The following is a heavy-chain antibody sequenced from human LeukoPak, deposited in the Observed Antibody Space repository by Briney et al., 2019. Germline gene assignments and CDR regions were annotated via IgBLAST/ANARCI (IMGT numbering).Heavy chain of an antibody. V-gene: IGHV3-11*04. CDR3: AKVAKYYYGPETYYFFEQ. CDR2: ISSSGNTI. J-gene: IGHJ4*02. Sequence: PGGSLRLSYAASGFTLSDYYMSWIRQAPGKGLEWVSYISSSGNTIHYADSVKGRFTISRDYAKKSLFLQMNSLRVEDTAVYFCAKVAKYYYGPETYYFFEQWGQGTPVTAAS. CDR1: GFTLSDYY. D-gene: IGHD3-10*01.